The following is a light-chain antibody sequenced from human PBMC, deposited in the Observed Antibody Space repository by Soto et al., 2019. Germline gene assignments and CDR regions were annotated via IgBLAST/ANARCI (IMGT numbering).Light chain of an antibody. CDR3: QQLKSFPLN. J-gene: IGKJ5*01. CDR1: QGISSH. Sequence: DIQLTQSPSFLSASAGDRVTITCRASQGISSHLAWYQQKPGKAPKLLIYDASTLQSEAPSRFSGSGSGTEFTLTISSLLPEDFATYHCQQLKSFPLNFGQGTRLEIK. CDR2: DAS. V-gene: IGKV1-9*01.